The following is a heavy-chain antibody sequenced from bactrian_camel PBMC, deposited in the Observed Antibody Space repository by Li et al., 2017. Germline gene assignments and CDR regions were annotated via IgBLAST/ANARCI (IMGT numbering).Heavy chain of an antibody. CDR1: FYVPGSRC. CDR2: ICGDTT. D-gene: IGHD6*01. V-gene: IGHV3S53*01. J-gene: IGHJ4*01. Sequence: HVQLVESGGDSVQAGGSLTLSCKAYFYVPGSRCMGWFRPVPGKGREGVAAICGDTTYYSDSVKGRFTISRDNAKNTVYLQMSNLQPEDTAMYYCAEGRGSRGEHCYSLNYWGQGTQVTVS. CDR3: AEGRGSRGEHCYSLNY.